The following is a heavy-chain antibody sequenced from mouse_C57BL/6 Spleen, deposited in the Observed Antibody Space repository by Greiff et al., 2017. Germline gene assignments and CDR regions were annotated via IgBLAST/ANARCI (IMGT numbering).Heavy chain of an antibody. CDR2: IDPSDSYT. CDR3: ARRVYYHYFDY. Sequence: QVQLQQPGAELVKPGASVKLSCKASGYTFTSYWMQWVKQRPGQGLEWIGEIDPSDSYTNYNQKFKGKATLTVDTSSSTAYMQLSSLTSEDSAVYYCARRVYYHYFDYWGQGTTLTVSS. J-gene: IGHJ2*01. V-gene: IGHV1-50*01. D-gene: IGHD1-1*02. CDR1: GYTFTSYW.